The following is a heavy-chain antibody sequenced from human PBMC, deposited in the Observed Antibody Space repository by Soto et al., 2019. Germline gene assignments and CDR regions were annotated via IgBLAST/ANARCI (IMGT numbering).Heavy chain of an antibody. CDR3: ARAPGLTTVDTQKNNWFDP. V-gene: IGHV4-31*03. Sequence: SETLSPTCPVFGGPFRSAGYYWTWIRQHPGKGLEGIGNIYYSGSTSSNPTLKRRVTISVDTSKNQFSLKLKSVTAADTAVYYCARAPGLTTVDTQKNNWFDPGGQGTLVTVSS. CDR1: GGPFRSAGYY. D-gene: IGHD4-17*01. J-gene: IGHJ5*02. CDR2: IYYSGST.